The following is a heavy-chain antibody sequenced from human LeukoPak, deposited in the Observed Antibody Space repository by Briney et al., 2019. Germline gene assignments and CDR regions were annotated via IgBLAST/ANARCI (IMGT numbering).Heavy chain of an antibody. J-gene: IGHJ5*02. CDR3: AKGPRSSWSLNWFDP. Sequence: GGSLRLSCAASGFTFSSYAMSWVRQAPGKGLDWVSTISGSGGSTYYADSVKGRFTISRDNSKNTLYLQMNSLRAEDTAVYYCAKGPRSSWSLNWFDPWGQGTLVTVSS. D-gene: IGHD6-13*01. V-gene: IGHV3-23*01. CDR2: ISGSGGST. CDR1: GFTFSSYA.